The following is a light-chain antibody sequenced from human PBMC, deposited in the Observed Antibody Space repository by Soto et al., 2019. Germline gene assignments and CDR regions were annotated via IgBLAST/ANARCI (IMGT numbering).Light chain of an antibody. J-gene: IGLJ3*02. CDR2: LNSDGSH. V-gene: IGLV4-69*01. CDR1: SGHSSYA. Sequence: QSVLTQSPSASASLGASVKLTCTLSSGHSSYAIAWHQQQPEKGPRYLMTLNSDGSHSKGDGIPDRFSGSSTGAERYLTMSRLQYEDEAVYYCQTWGINTWVFGGGTKLTVL. CDR3: QTWGINTWV.